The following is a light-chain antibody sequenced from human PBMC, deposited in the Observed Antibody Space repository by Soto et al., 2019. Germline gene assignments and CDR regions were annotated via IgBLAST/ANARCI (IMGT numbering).Light chain of an antibody. CDR3: QQYDNSPIT. CDR1: QIISSSF. V-gene: IGKV3-20*01. Sequence: EIVLTQSPGTLSLSPGERSTLSFMSSQIISSSFLAWYQQKPGQAPRLLIYGASSRATGIPDRFSGTGSETDFTLTISRLEPEDFAVYYCQQYDNSPITFGQGTRLEIK. CDR2: GAS. J-gene: IGKJ5*01.